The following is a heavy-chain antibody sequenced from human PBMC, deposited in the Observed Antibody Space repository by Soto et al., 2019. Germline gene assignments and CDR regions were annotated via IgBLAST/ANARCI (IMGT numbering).Heavy chain of an antibody. Sequence: SETLSLTCSVSGSSMNNDSYYWGWIRQPPGKGLEWIGTIYYTGNTFYNPSLGSRVTISVDTSKNQLSLTLTSLTVADTAVYYCARPRWKDGIKWGRGILVTVSS. D-gene: IGHD1-20*01. J-gene: IGHJ4*02. V-gene: IGHV4-39*01. CDR2: IYYTGNT. CDR3: ARPRWKDGIK. CDR1: GSSMNNDSYY.